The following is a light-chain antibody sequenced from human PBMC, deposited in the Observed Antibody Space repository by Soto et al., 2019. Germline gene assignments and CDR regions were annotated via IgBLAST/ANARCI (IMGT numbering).Light chain of an antibody. V-gene: IGKV3-20*01. CDR3: QQYINLWT. CDR2: GAS. J-gene: IGKJ1*01. Sequence: IVLTQSPGTLSLSTGERATLSCRASQSVSNNYLAWYQQKPGQAPRLLIYGASNRATGIPDRFSGSGSGTDFTLTISRLEPEDFAVYYCQQYINLWTFGQGTKVDIK. CDR1: QSVSNNY.